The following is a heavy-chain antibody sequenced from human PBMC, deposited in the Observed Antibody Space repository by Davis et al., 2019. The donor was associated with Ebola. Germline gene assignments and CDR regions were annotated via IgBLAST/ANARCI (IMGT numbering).Heavy chain of an antibody. V-gene: IGHV4-59*08. CDR2: IYYSGST. CDR1: GDSITSSY. CDR3: ATLSGWIHY. Sequence: SETLSLTCTVSGDSITSSYWTWIRQPPGKGLEWIGYIYYSGSTNYNPSLKSRVTISVDTSKNQFSLKLSSVTAADTAVYYCATLSGWIHYWGQGTLVTVSS. J-gene: IGHJ4*02. D-gene: IGHD6-19*01.